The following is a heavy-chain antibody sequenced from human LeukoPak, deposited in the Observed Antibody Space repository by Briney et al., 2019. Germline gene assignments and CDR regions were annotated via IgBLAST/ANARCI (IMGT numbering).Heavy chain of an antibody. V-gene: IGHV3-7*01. CDR2: IKEDGSEK. CDR1: GLTFSSSW. J-gene: IGHJ4*02. Sequence: PGGSLRLSCAASGLTFSSSWMTWVRQAPGKGLEWVANIKEDGSEKYYVDSVQGRFTISRDNAQNSLYLQMNSLRAEDTAVYYCATALYYFDYCGQGTLVTVSS. CDR3: ATALYYFDY.